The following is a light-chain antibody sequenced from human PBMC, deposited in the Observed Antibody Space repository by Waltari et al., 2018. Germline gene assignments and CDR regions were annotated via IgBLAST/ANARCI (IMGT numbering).Light chain of an antibody. Sequence: SCRASQSVGKSLAWYQQKPGQAPRLLIYDASSRATGIPDRFSGSGFGTDFSLTISRLEPEDFAVYYCQKYVSLPATFGQGTKVEIK. V-gene: IGKV3-20*01. J-gene: IGKJ1*01. CDR2: DAS. CDR3: QKYVSLPAT. CDR1: QSVGKS.